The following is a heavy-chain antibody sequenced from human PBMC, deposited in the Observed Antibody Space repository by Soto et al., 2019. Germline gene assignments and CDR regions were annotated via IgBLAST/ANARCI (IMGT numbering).Heavy chain of an antibody. Sequence: VQLMQSGAEVKQPGSSVKVSCKASGGTFSSHSINWVRQAPGQGLEWMGGIITLFGTANYAQNFQRRVTITADQSTSTAYMELNSLRSDDTVVYYCAREVGYGDFSAALLDWGQGTLVTVSS. CDR3: AREVGYGDFSAALLD. D-gene: IGHD4-17*01. CDR2: IITLFGTA. J-gene: IGHJ4*02. CDR1: GGTFSSHS. V-gene: IGHV1-69*01.